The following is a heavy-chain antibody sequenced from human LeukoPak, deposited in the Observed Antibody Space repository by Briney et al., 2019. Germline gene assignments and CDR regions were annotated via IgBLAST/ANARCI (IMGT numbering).Heavy chain of an antibody. J-gene: IGHJ4*02. CDR3: ASQRGYSYPV. D-gene: IGHD5-18*01. Sequence: SETLSLTCAVYGGSFSGYFWSWIRQPPGKGLEWIGEIYHSGSTDYNPSLKSRVTISVDTSKSQFSLKLTSLTAADTAVYYCASQRGYSYPVWGQGTLVTVSS. CDR1: GGSFSGYF. V-gene: IGHV4-34*01. CDR2: IYHSGST.